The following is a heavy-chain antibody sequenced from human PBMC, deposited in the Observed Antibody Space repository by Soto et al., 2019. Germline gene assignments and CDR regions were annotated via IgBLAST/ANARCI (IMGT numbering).Heavy chain of an antibody. CDR2: ISAYNGNT. V-gene: IGHV1-18*01. D-gene: IGHD5-12*01. J-gene: IGHJ4*02. CDR3: ARFQPRGYSGYEARLQFDY. CDR1: VYTFTSYG. Sequence: GASVKVSCKASVYTFTSYGISWVRQAPGQGLEWMGWISAYNGNTNYAQKLQGRVTMTTDTSTSTAYMELRSLRSDDTAVYYCARFQPRGYSGYEARLQFDYWGQGTLVTVSS.